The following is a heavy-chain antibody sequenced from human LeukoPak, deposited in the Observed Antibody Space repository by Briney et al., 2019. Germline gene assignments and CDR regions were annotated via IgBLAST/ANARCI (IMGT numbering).Heavy chain of an antibody. D-gene: IGHD2-15*01. J-gene: IGHJ3*02. CDR3: AKSRYCSGGSCYGGAFDI. CDR2: ISSNGGTT. V-gene: IGHV3-64D*09. Sequence: GGSLRLSCSASGFTFSYYAMHWVRQPPGKGLEYLSAISSNGGTTYYADSMKGRFTISRDNSKNTLYLQMSSLRAEDTAVYYCAKSRYCSGGSCYGGAFDIWGQGTMVTVSS. CDR1: GFTFSYYA.